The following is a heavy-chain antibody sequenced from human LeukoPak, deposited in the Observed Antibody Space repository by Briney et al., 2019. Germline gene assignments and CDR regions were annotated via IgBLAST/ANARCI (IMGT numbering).Heavy chain of an antibody. Sequence: SETLSLTCTVSGGSISSSSYYWGWIRQPPGKGLEWIGYISYSGSTAYNPSLKSRVTISVDMAKNQFSLKLTSVTAADTAVYYCTRDRRDGYNYVDLWGQGTLVTVSS. D-gene: IGHD5-24*01. J-gene: IGHJ5*02. CDR2: ISYSGST. V-gene: IGHV4-61*05. CDR1: GGSISSSSYY. CDR3: TRDRRDGYNYVDL.